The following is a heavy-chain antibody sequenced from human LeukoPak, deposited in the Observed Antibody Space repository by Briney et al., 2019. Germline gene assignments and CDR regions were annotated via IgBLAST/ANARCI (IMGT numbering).Heavy chain of an antibody. V-gene: IGHV5-51*01. J-gene: IGHJ4*02. CDR1: GYSFTSYW. CDR3: AVGIAAARYYFDY. D-gene: IGHD6-13*01. CDR2: IYPGDSDT. Sequence: GESLKISCKGSGYSFTSYWIGWVRQMPGKGLEWMGIIYPGDSDTRYSPSFQGQATISADKSISTAYLQWSSLKASDTAMYYCAVGIAAARYYFDYWGQGTLVTVSS.